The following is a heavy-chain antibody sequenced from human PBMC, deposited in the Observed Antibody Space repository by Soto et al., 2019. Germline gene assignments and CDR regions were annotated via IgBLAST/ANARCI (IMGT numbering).Heavy chain of an antibody. CDR2: IYYGGST. V-gene: IGHV4-31*03. CDR3: ARSVFP. CDR1: GGSISIGGYY. J-gene: IGHJ5*02. Sequence: QVQLQESGPGLVKPSQTLSLTCTVSGGSISIGGYYWNWIRQHPGKGLEWIGYIYYGGSTYYNPSLKSRVTRSVDTSKNQLPLKLSYVTTADTAVYYCARSVFPWGQGTLVTVSS.